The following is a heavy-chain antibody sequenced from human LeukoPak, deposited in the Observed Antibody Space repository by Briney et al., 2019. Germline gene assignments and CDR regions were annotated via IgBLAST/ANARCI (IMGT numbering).Heavy chain of an antibody. V-gene: IGHV3-23*01. J-gene: IGHJ4*02. CDR1: GFTFSSYA. CDR3: ARGGGSDFDY. D-gene: IGHD3-10*01. CDR2: ISGSGGTT. Sequence: GGSLRLSCAASGFTFSSYAMSWVRQVPGKGLEWVSVISGSGGTTNYADSVKGRFTISRDNSKNTLYLQMNSLRAEDTAVYYCARGGGSDFDYWGQGTLVTVSS.